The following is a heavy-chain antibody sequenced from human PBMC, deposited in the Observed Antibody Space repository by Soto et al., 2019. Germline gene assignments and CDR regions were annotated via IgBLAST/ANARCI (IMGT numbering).Heavy chain of an antibody. CDR1: GGSFSGYY. CDR3: ARGRGGVTKYFDY. Sequence: QVQLQQWGAGLLKPSETLSLTCAVYGGSFSGYYWSWIRQPPGKGLEWIGEINHSGSTNYNPSLKSRVTISVDTSKNQFSLELSSVTAADTAVYYCARGRGGVTKYFDYWGQGTLVSVSS. V-gene: IGHV4-34*01. D-gene: IGHD2-21*02. J-gene: IGHJ4*02. CDR2: INHSGST.